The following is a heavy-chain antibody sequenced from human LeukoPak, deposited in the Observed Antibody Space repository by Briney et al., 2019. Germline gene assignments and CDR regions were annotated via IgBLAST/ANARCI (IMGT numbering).Heavy chain of an antibody. CDR1: GGSISSGSYY. CDR3: ARLRGLQCDY. D-gene: IGHD5-24*01. J-gene: IGHJ4*02. V-gene: IGHV4-61*02. Sequence: SQTLSLTCTVSGGSISSGSYYWSWIRRPAGKGLEWIGRIYTSGSTSYNPSLKSRVTISIDTSKNQFSLKLSSVTAADTAVYYCARLRGLQCDYWGQGTLVTVSS. CDR2: IYTSGST.